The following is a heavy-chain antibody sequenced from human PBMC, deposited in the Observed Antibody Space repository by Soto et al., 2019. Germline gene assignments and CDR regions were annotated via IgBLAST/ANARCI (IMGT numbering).Heavy chain of an antibody. J-gene: IGHJ2*01. D-gene: IGHD3-22*01. CDR3: ASGARRRYYYVSSRGWYFDL. V-gene: IGHV4-31*03. CDR2: IYYSGST. CDR1: GGSISSGGYS. Sequence: QVQLQESGPGLVKPSQTLSLTCTVSGGSISSGGYSSSWIRQHPGKGLEWIGYIYYSGSTYYNPSLKSRVTLSVNTSENQFSLKLSSVTAADTAVYYCASGARRRYYYVSSRGWYFDLWGRGTLVTVSS.